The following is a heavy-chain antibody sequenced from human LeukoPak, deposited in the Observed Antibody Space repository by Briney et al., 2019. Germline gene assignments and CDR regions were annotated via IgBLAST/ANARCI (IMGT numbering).Heavy chain of an antibody. J-gene: IGHJ6*03. CDR1: GGSFSGYY. V-gene: IGHV4-34*01. CDR3: AREVADYGGYYYYHYMDV. CDR2: IHHSGNT. D-gene: IGHD4-23*01. Sequence: SETLSLTCAVYGGSFSGYYWSWIRQPPGKVLEWIGEIHHSGNTNYDPSLKSRVTISVDTSKNQFSLKLSSVTAADTAMYYCAREVADYGGYYYYHYMDVWGKGTTVTISS.